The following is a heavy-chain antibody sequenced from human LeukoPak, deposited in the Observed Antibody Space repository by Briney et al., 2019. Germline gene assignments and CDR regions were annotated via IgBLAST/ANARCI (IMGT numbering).Heavy chain of an antibody. CDR3: ARHRWGEGFCDY. V-gene: IGHV4-59*08. D-gene: IGHD3-16*01. CDR2: VDHTGST. J-gene: IGHJ4*02. Sequence: SETLSLTCTVSGGSINSHYWSWMRQPPGKGLEWVGYVDHTGSTNHNPSLKSRVTISVDTPKNQFSLKLTSVTAADTAVYYCARHRWGEGFCDYWGPGTPVTVSS. CDR1: GGSINSHY.